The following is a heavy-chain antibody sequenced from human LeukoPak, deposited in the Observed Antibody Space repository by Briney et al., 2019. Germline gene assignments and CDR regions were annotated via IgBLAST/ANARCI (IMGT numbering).Heavy chain of an antibody. Sequence: PSETLSHTCTVSGGSINSYYWSWIRQPPGKGLEWIGDIYYSGRTNYNPSLKSRVTVSVDTSKNQFSLKLSSVTAADTAVYHCARRGGYCTSSSCYFARFDPWGQGTLVTVSS. CDR3: ARRGGYCTSSSCYFARFDP. CDR2: IYYSGRT. D-gene: IGHD2-2*01. CDR1: GGSINSYY. J-gene: IGHJ5*02. V-gene: IGHV4-59*08.